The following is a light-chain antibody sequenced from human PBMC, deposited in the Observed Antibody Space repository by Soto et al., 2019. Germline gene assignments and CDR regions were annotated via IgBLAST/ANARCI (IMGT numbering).Light chain of an antibody. Sequence: DIQMTQSPSTLSGSVGDRVTITCRASQNIGSWLAWYQQEPGKAPKLLIYDASSLQTGVPSRFSGSASGTEFTLTISSLQPDDFATYYCQHFNHYSGTFGQGTKVDIK. CDR3: QHFNHYSGT. CDR2: DAS. V-gene: IGKV1-5*01. J-gene: IGKJ1*01. CDR1: QNIGSW.